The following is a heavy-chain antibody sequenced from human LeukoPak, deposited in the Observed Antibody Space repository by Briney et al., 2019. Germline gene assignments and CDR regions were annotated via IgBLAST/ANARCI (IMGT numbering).Heavy chain of an antibody. V-gene: IGHV3-23*01. D-gene: IGHD2-2*01. CDR3: GREGYTSGYAGAFDT. Sequence: PGGSLRLSCIASGSTLRNNIMTWVRQAPGKGLEWVSSHSFIDDSTYYADSVKGRFTISRDTSKNTLFLQMNSLIPEDTGVYYCGREGYTSGYAGAFDTWGQGTMVTVSS. CDR1: GSTLRNNI. CDR2: HSFIDDST. J-gene: IGHJ3*02.